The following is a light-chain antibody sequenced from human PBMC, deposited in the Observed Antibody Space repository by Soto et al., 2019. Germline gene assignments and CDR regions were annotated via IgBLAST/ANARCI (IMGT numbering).Light chain of an antibody. J-gene: IGKJ4*01. CDR3: QQRSNWPPVT. CDR1: QSINRH. CDR2: DAS. Sequence: EIVLTQSPATLSLSPGESAPLSCRASQSINRHLAWYRQKPGQAPRLLIYDASNRATGIPARFSGSGSGTDFTLTISSLEPEDLGVYYCQQRSNWPPVTFGGGTKVDIK. V-gene: IGKV3-11*01.